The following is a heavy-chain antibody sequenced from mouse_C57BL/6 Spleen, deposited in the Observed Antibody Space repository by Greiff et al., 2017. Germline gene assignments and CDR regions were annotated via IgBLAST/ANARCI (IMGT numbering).Heavy chain of an antibody. Sequence: QVQLQQPGAELVKPGASVKLSCKASGYTFTSYWMHWVKQRPGQGLEWIGMLHPNSGSTNYNEKFKSKATLTVDKSSSTAYMQLSSLTSEDSAVYYWARGIGFHYYGSSYDFDYWGQGTTLTVSS. D-gene: IGHD1-1*01. V-gene: IGHV1-64*01. CDR1: GYTFTSYW. J-gene: IGHJ2*01. CDR2: LHPNSGST. CDR3: ARGIGFHYYGSSYDFDY.